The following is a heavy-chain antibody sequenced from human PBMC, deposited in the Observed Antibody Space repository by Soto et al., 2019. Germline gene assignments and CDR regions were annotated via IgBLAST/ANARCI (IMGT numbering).Heavy chain of an antibody. D-gene: IGHD1-20*01. V-gene: IGHV1-58*01. CDR2: LVVGSGNT. CDR3: AHVKGIIDPIIYFDS. CDR1: GFMFTSSA. J-gene: IGHJ4*02. Sequence: SVKVSCKTSGFMFTSSAVQWVRQARGQRLEWIGWLVVGSGNTHYAQHFQERVTMTEDTSTDTAYMELTSLRFDDTAVYYCAHVKGIIDPIIYFDSWGQGALVTVSS.